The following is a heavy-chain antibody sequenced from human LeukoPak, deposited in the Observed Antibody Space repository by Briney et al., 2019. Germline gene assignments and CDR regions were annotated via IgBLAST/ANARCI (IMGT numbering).Heavy chain of an antibody. CDR2: INPSGGST. J-gene: IGHJ6*02. D-gene: IGHD6-19*01. CDR1: GGTFSSYA. CDR3: ARHAQWLVRRTGPNGMDV. V-gene: IGHV1-46*01. Sequence: ASVKVSCKASGGTFSSYAISWVRQAPGQGLEWMGIINPSGGSTSYARKFQGRVTKTRDTSTSTVYMELSSLRSEDTAVYYCARHAQWLVRRTGPNGMDVWGQGTTVTVSS.